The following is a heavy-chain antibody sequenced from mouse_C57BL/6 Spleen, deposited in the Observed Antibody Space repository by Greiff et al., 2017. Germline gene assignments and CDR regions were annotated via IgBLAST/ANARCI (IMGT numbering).Heavy chain of an antibody. V-gene: IGHV1-64*01. J-gene: IGHJ2*01. CDR1: GYTFTSYW. Sequence: VQLQQPGAELVKPGASVKLSCTASGYTFTSYWMHWVKQRPGQGLEWIGMIHPNSGSTNYNEKFKSKATLTVDKSSSTAYMQLSSLKSEDSAVYYCARSSNWDGVDYWGQGTTLTVSS. D-gene: IGHD4-1*01. CDR3: ARSSNWDGVDY. CDR2: IHPNSGST.